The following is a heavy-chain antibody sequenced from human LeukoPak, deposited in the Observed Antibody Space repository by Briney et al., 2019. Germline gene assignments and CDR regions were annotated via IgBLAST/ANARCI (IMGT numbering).Heavy chain of an antibody. CDR1: GFTFSSYS. V-gene: IGHV3-21*01. J-gene: IGHJ5*02. CDR3: ARDRWFDP. Sequence: GGSLRLSCAASGFTFSSYSMNWVRQAPGKGLEWVSSISTSSSYIYYADSVKGRFTISRDNAKNSLYLQMNSLTVEDTVMYYCARDRWFDPWGQGTLVTVSS. CDR2: ISTSSSYI.